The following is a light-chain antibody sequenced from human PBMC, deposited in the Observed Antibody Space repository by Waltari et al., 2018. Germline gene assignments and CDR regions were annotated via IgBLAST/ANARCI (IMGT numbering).Light chain of an antibody. CDR2: DNT. V-gene: IGLV1-40*01. J-gene: IGLJ1*01. CDR1: SPNIGEGSG. CDR3: QSYDSSLRGFYV. Sequence: QSVLTQPPSLSGAPGPRVTISCTGSSPNIGEGSGVQWYQQLPGTAPKLLIYDNTNRPSGVPARFSGSKSGTSASLAITGLQAEDEADYYCQSYDSSLRGFYVFGTGTAVTV.